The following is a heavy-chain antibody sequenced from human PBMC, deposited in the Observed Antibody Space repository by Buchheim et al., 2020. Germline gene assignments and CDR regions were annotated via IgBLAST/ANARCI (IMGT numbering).Heavy chain of an antibody. V-gene: IGHV4-31*03. Sequence: QVQLQESGPGLVKPSQTLSLTCTLSGGFISSGGYYWSWLRQHPEKGLEWIGYIYYSGSTDYNPSLKSRATISLDTSKNQFSLKLSSVTAADTAVYYCAREVYCTSASCPLGYWGQGTL. D-gene: IGHD2-15*01. CDR3: AREVYCTSASCPLGY. CDR2: IYYSGST. CDR1: GGFISSGGYY. J-gene: IGHJ4*02.